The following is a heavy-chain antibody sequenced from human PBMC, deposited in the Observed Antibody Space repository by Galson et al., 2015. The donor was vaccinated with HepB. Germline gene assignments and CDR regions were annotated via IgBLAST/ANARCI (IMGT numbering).Heavy chain of an antibody. CDR2: IYPGDSDT. CDR1: GYSFTSYW. CDR3: ARSIVAYYYYYGMDV. J-gene: IGHJ6*02. Sequence: QSGAEVKKPGESLKISCKGSGYSFTSYWIGWVRQMPGKGLEWMGIIYPGDSDTRYSPSFQGQVTISADKSISTAYLQWSSLKASDTAMYYCARSIVAYYYYYGMDVWGQGTTVTVSS. V-gene: IGHV5-51*03. D-gene: IGHD5-12*01.